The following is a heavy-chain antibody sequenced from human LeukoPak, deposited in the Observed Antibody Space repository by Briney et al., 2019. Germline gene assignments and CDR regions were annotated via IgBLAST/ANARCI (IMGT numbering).Heavy chain of an antibody. Sequence: SETLSLTCTVSGGSISSGDYYWSWVRQPPGTGLEWVGYIYYSGSTYYNPSLKSRVTISVDTSKNQFSLKLSSVTAADTAVYYCARVDLYGSGSYYVLRWFDPWGQGTLVTVSS. V-gene: IGHV4-30-4*01. CDR1: GGSISSGDYY. D-gene: IGHD3-10*01. CDR2: IYYSGST. CDR3: ARVDLYGSGSYYVLRWFDP. J-gene: IGHJ5*02.